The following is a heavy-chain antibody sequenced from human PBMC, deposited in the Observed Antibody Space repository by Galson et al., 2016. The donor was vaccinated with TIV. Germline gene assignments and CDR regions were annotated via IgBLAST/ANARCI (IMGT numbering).Heavy chain of an antibody. V-gene: IGHV3-66*03. D-gene: IGHD3-22*01. Sequence: SLRLSCAASEITVSRNYMSWVRQAPGGGLEWVSTIYSSGDTYYADSVKGRFTISRDNSKNTLYLQMSGLRTGDTAVYYCARDRFFDASGYYYYYYGMDVGGQGTTVTVSS. CDR3: ARDRFFDASGYYYYYYGMDV. CDR1: EITVSRNY. J-gene: IGHJ6*02. CDR2: IYSSGDT.